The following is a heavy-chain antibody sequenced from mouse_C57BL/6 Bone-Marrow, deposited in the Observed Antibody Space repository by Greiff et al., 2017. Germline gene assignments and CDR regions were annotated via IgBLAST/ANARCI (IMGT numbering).Heavy chain of an antibody. CDR3: TTSHWYFDV. V-gene: IGHV14-4*01. Sequence: EVQLQESGAELVRPGASVKLSCTASGFNIKDDYMHWVKQRPEQGLEWIGWIDPENGDTEYDSKFQGNATLPADPSPNTAYLQLSSLTSEDTAVYYCTTSHWYFDVWGTGTTVTVSS. CDR2: IDPENGDT. J-gene: IGHJ1*03. CDR1: GFNIKDDY.